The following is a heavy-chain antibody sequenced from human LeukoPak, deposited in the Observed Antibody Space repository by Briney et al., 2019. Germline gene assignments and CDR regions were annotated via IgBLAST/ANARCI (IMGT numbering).Heavy chain of an antibody. J-gene: IGHJ1*01. Sequence: GASVKVACKTSGCTFSAFYIHWVRQAPGQGLEWMGWINPNSGGTNYAQKFQGRVTMTRDKSSSTAYMELSSLTSDDTAVFYCARVFSNYANTAVYFQHWGQGTLVTVSS. V-gene: IGHV1-2*02. CDR2: INPNSGGT. CDR1: GCTFSAFY. D-gene: IGHD4-11*01. CDR3: ARVFSNYANTAVYFQH.